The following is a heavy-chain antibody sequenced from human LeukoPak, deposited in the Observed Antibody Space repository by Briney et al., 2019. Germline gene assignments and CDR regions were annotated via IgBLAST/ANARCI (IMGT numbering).Heavy chain of an antibody. CDR3: ARAGARSSDRWWYDY. Sequence: GGSLRLFCAASGFIFSSYYMTWVRQVPGKGLEWVANINPDGSEKNYVDSVKGRFTISRDNARNSLYLQMNSLRAEDTALYYCARAGARSSDRWWYDYWGQGTLVTVSS. D-gene: IGHD2-15*01. J-gene: IGHJ4*02. CDR2: INPDGSEK. CDR1: GFIFSSYY. V-gene: IGHV3-7*03.